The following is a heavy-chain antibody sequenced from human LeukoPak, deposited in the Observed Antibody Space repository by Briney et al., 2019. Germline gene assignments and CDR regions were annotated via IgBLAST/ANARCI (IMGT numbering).Heavy chain of an antibody. CDR2: IKQDGSEK. V-gene: IGHV3-7*03. D-gene: IGHD3-22*01. J-gene: IGHJ3*02. CDR1: GFTFSSYW. Sequence: PGGSLRLSCAASGFTFSSYWMSWVRQAPGKGLEWVANIKQDGSEKYYVDSVKGRFTISRDNAKSSLYLQMNSLRAEDTAVYYCARDGSSGYYLFPGAFDIWGQGTMVTVSS. CDR3: ARDGSSGYYLFPGAFDI.